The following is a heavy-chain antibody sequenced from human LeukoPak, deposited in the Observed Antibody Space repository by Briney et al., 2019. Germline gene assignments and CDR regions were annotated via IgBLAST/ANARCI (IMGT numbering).Heavy chain of an antibody. D-gene: IGHD3-3*01. V-gene: IGHV3-30*01. CDR3: ARDGDYDFWSGYSHYYYYYMDV. CDR1: GFTFSSYA. J-gene: IGHJ6*03. CDR2: ISYDGSNK. Sequence: PGRSLRLSCAASGFTFSSYAMHWVRQAPGKGLEWVAVISYDGSNKYYADSVKGRFTISRDNSENTLYLQMNSLRAEDTAVYYCARDGDYDFWSGYSHYYYYYMDVWGKGTTVTVSS.